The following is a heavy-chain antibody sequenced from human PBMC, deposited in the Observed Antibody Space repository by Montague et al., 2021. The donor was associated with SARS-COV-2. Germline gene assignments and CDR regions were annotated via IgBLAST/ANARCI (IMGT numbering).Heavy chain of an antibody. V-gene: IGHV3-21*01. CDR2: ISSSSSYI. D-gene: IGHD3-16*01. Sequence: SLRLSCAASEFTFSSYSMNWVRQAPGKGLEWVSSISSSSSYIYYXDSVKGRFTISRDNAKNSLYLQMNSLRAEDTAVYYCARDSPDYVWGSYGMDVRGQGTTVTVSS. J-gene: IGHJ6*02. CDR1: EFTFSSYS. CDR3: ARDSPDYVWGSYGMDV.